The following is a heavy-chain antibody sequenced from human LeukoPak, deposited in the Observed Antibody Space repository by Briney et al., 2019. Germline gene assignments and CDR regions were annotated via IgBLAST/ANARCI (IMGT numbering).Heavy chain of an antibody. D-gene: IGHD3-22*01. CDR2: IIPIFGTA. CDR1: GGTYSSYA. J-gene: IGHJ4*02. CDR3: AQRGYYDSSGYYYPLDY. V-gene: IGHV1-69*13. Sequence: SVKVSCKASGGTYSSYAISWVRQAPGQGLEWMGGIIPIFGTANYAQKFQGRVTITADESTSTAYMELSSLRSEDTAVYYCAQRGYYDSSGYYYPLDYWGQGTLVTVSS.